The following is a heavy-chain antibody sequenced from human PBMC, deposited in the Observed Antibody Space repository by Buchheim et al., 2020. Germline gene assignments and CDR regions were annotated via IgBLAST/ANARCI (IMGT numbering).Heavy chain of an antibody. V-gene: IGHV3-23*01. CDR3: AKGDSYYDFLSED. Sequence: EVQLLDSGGGLVQPGWSLRLSCAASGFTFSSYAMSWVRQAPGKGLEWVSSISGSGGRTYYADSVRGRFTISRDKSRNTLYLQMNSLRAEDTAVYYCAKGDSYYDFLSEDWGQGTL. D-gene: IGHD3-3*01. CDR2: ISGSGGRT. CDR1: GFTFSSYA. J-gene: IGHJ4*02.